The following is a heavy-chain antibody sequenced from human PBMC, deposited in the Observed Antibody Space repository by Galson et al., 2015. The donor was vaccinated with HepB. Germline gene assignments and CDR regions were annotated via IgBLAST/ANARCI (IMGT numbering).Heavy chain of an antibody. CDR1: GFSLSTSGMC. Sequence: PALVKPTQTLTLTCTYSGFSLSTSGMCVSWVRQAPGKALEWLARIDWDDDEFYSTSLKTRLSISKDTSKKQVVLTMTDMDPADTGTYYCARITAQYGNGLPYYYYKDVWGRGTTVTVS. CDR3: ARITAQYGNGLPYYYYKDV. V-gene: IGHV2-70*17. D-gene: IGHD6-6*01. J-gene: IGHJ6*03. CDR2: IDWDDDE.